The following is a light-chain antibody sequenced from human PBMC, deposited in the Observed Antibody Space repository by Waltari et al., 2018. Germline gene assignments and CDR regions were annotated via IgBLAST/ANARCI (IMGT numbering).Light chain of an antibody. CDR3: QQYNSYSLYT. V-gene: IGKV1-5*01. CDR1: QSISSW. Sequence: DIQMTQSPSTLSASGGDRVPITCRASQSISSWLAWYQQKPGKAPKLLIYDASSLESGVPSRFSGSGSGTEFTLTISSLQPDDFATYYCQQYNSYSLYTFGQGTKLEIK. J-gene: IGKJ2*01. CDR2: DAS.